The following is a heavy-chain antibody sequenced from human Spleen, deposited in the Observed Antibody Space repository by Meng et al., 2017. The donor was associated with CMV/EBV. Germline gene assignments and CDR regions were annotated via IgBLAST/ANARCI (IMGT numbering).Heavy chain of an antibody. CDR2: IYYSGST. CDR3: ARVGITPRGEYNWFDP. CDR1: GASISGYY. J-gene: IGHJ5*02. D-gene: IGHD6-6*01. Sequence: SETLSLTCTVSGASISGYYWNWIRQPPGKGLEWIGSIYYSGSTYYNPSLKSRVTISVDTSKNQFSLKLSSVTAADTAVYYCARVGITPRGEYNWFDPWGQGTLVTVSS. V-gene: IGHV4-59*12.